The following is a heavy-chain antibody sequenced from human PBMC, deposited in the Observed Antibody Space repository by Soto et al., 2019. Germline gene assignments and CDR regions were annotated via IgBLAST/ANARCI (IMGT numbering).Heavy chain of an antibody. CDR2: ISTGSSSI. Sequence: EVQLVESGGGLVQPGGSLRLSCAASGFTFSSYSMNWVRQAPGKGLEWVSYISTGSSSIYYADSVKGRFTISRDNAKNSLDLQMNSLRDEDTAVYYCARGIGYYDSSSYYYFDCWGQGTLVTVSS. J-gene: IGHJ4*02. CDR3: ARGIGYYDSSSYYYFDC. CDR1: GFTFSSYS. D-gene: IGHD3-22*01. V-gene: IGHV3-48*02.